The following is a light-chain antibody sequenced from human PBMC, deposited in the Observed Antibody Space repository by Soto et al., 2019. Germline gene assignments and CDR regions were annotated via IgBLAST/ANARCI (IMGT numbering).Light chain of an antibody. CDR2: DAS. J-gene: IGKJ4*01. CDR1: QSVSSY. V-gene: IGKV3-11*01. CDR3: QRRDRWPLT. Sequence: EVVLTQSPATLSLSPGERATLSCRASQSVSSYLAWYQQKPGQAPRLLIYDASKRATGIPARFSGGGSGTDFTLTISTLEPEGFASYHCQRRDRWPLTFGGGTSVDIK.